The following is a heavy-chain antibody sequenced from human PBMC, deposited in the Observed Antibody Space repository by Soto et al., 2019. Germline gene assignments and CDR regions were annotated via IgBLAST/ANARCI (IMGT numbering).Heavy chain of an antibody. J-gene: IGHJ4*02. CDR3: TNVAPYHTGADY. CDR1: GFTFSEYA. V-gene: IGHV3-9*01. D-gene: IGHD1-1*01. Sequence: VQLVESGGGLAQPGKSLRLSCVASGFTFSEYAMHWVRQAPGKGLEWVSGISYNSGSIGYADSVKGRFSVSRDNDKKSLYLQMDNLRPEDTAFYYCTNVAPYHTGADYWGQGTLVTVSS. CDR2: ISYNSGSI.